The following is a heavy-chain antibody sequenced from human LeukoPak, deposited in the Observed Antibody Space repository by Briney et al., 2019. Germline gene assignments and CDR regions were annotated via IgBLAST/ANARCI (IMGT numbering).Heavy chain of an antibody. CDR1: GLIFSANA. J-gene: IGHJ4*02. CDR3: ARNGHTLDY. V-gene: IGHV3-23*01. Sequence: GGSLRLSCGASGLIFSANALTWVRQAPGKGLEWVSTIYASGALNYADSVRGRFTIPRDNSKNTLYLQMNSLRAEDTAVYYCARNGHTLDYWGQGTLVTVSS. CDR2: IYASGAL.